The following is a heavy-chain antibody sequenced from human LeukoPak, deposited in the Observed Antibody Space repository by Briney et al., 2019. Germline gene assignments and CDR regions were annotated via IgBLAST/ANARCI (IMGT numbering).Heavy chain of an antibody. CDR3: AKDIHFWSGYSGDYYYYGMDV. CDR1: GFTFDGYA. Sequence: GRSLRLSCAASGFTFDGYAMHWVRQAPGKGLEGVSGITWNSGSIGYADSVKGRFTISRDNAKNSLYLQMNSLRAEDTALYYCAKDIHFWSGYSGDYYYYGMDVWGQGTTVTVSS. V-gene: IGHV3-9*01. CDR2: ITWNSGSI. J-gene: IGHJ6*02. D-gene: IGHD3-3*02.